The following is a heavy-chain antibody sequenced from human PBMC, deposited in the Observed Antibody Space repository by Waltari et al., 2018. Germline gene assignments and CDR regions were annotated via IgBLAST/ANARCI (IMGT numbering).Heavy chain of an antibody. Sequence: EVQLVESGGGLVQPGGSLRLSCAASGFTFSGSAMHWVRHASGKGLAWVGRIRSKANSYATAYAASVKGRFTISRDDSKNTAYLQMNSLKTEDTAVYYCTRHVSGGDYGMDVWGQGTTVTVSS. CDR2: IRSKANSYAT. CDR1: GFTFSGSA. J-gene: IGHJ6*02. V-gene: IGHV3-73*01. CDR3: TRHVSGGDYGMDV. D-gene: IGHD2-15*01.